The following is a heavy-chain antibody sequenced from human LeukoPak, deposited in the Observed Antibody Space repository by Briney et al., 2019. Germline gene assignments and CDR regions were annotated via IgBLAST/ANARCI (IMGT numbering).Heavy chain of an antibody. D-gene: IGHD6-13*01. CDR3: ARGNFRYSSSWYGAYYFDY. V-gene: IGHV4-34*01. J-gene: IGHJ4*02. CDR2: INHSGST. Sequence: SETLSLTCAVYGGSFSGYYWSWIRQPPGKGLEWIGEINHSGSTNYNPSLKSRVTISVDTSKNQFSLKLSSVTAADAAVYYCARGNFRYSSSWYGAYYFDYWGQGTLVTVSS. CDR1: GGSFSGYY.